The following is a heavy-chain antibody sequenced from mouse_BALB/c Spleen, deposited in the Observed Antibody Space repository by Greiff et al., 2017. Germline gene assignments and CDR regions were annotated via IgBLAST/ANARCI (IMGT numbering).Heavy chain of an antibody. J-gene: IGHJ4*01. V-gene: IGHV1-67*01. CDR2: ISTYSGNT. CDR1: GFPLTDLS. CDR3: ARRYGAYAMDY. D-gene: IGHD2-10*02. Sequence: QVQLQQSGPELVTPGVSVKIPCNGPGFPLTDLSMHRVKQSHAKSLEWIGVISTYSGNTNYNQKFKGKARMTVDKSSSTAYMELARLTSEDSAIYYCARRYGAYAMDYWGQGTSVTVSS.